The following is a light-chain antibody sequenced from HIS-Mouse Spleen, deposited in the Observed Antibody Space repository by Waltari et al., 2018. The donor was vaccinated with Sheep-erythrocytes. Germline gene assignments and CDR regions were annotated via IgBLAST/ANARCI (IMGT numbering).Light chain of an antibody. Sequence: SYELTQPPSVSVSPGQTASITCSGDKLGDKYACWYQHKPGQSPVLVISQGSKRPSGIPERFSGSNAGNTATLTISGTQAMDEADYYCQAWDSSTAVFGGGTKLTVL. CDR3: QAWDSSTAV. V-gene: IGLV3-1*01. CDR2: QGS. J-gene: IGLJ2*01. CDR1: KLGDKY.